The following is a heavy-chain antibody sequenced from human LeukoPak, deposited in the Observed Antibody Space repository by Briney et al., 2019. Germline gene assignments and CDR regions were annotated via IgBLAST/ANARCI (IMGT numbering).Heavy chain of an antibody. D-gene: IGHD2-2*01. CDR1: GFTVSSDY. CDR2: IYSAGST. CDR3: ARDGGPAAPHYCYGMDV. J-gene: IGHJ6*02. Sequence: GESLRLSCAASGFTVSSDYMSWVRQPPAKGLGWVSTIYSAGSTKNADSVKGRFTISRDNSKNTLYLQMNSLRAEDTAVYYCARDGGPAAPHYCYGMDVGGQGTTVTVSS. V-gene: IGHV3-53*01.